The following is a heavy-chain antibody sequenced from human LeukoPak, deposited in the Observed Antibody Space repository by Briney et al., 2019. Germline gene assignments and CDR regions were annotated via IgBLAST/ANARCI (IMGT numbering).Heavy chain of an antibody. D-gene: IGHD6-13*01. CDR1: GFTFSSYS. V-gene: IGHV3-48*04. Sequence: WGSLRLSCAASGFTFSSYSMNWVRQAPGKGLEWVSYISSSGSTIYYADSVKGRFTISRDNAKNSLYLQMNSLRAEDTAVYYCARAQQLATFDPWGQGTLVTVSS. CDR2: ISSSGSTI. J-gene: IGHJ5*02. CDR3: ARAQQLATFDP.